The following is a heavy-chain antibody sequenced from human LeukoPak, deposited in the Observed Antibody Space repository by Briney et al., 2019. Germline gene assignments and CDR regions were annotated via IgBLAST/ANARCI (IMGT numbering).Heavy chain of an antibody. V-gene: IGHV3-30*04. CDR1: GFTFSSCT. D-gene: IGHD3-3*01. CDR3: ASEIIFGSFDY. Sequence: GGSLRLSCAASGFTFSSCTMHWVRRAPGKGLEWVAVISYDGSNKYYADSVKGRFTISRDNSKNTLYLQMNSLRAGDTAVYYCASEIIFGSFDYWGQGTLVTVSS. CDR2: ISYDGSNK. J-gene: IGHJ4*02.